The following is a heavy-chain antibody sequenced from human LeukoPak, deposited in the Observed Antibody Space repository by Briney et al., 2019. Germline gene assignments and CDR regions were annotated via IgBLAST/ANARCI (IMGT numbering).Heavy chain of an antibody. CDR1: GYSFISYW. D-gene: IGHD3-22*01. V-gene: IGHV5-51*01. Sequence: GGSLKISCKGSGYSFISYWIGWAGQMPGKGLEWMGIIYPGESDTSYSPSFQGQVTTSAAKSISTAYLQWSSLKASDTAMYYCARQYYSDKHRGMEIWGEGTTVTVSS. CDR3: ARQYYSDKHRGMEI. J-gene: IGHJ6*04. CDR2: IYPGESDT.